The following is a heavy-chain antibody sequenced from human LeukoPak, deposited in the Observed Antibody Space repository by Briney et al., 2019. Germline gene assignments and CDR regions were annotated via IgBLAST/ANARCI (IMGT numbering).Heavy chain of an antibody. CDR2: INLNGGNP. CDR1: GYNFISYI. J-gene: IGHJ6*02. V-gene: IGHV7-4-1*02. Sequence: GASVKVSRKASGYNFISYIMSWVRQAPGQGLEWVGWINLNGGNPTYAQDFIGRFVFSLDTSVSTAYLQISSLKAEDTAVYYCARVGGFGERGMDVWGQGTTVTVSS. D-gene: IGHD3-10*01. CDR3: ARVGGFGERGMDV.